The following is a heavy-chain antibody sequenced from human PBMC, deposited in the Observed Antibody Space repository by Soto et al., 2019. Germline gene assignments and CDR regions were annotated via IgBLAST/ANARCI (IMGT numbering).Heavy chain of an antibody. CDR2: IYFTGST. CDR1: GASINSGGYY. V-gene: IGHV4-31*03. Sequence: QVQLQESGPGLVKPSQTLSLTCTVSGASINSGGYYWSWIRQLPGKGLEWIGYIYFTGSTYYNPSLESRVTISLDTSQNQVSLKLSSVTAADTAVYDCASGNAWEVLLAYWGQGTLVTVSS. J-gene: IGHJ4*02. CDR3: ASGNAWEVLLAY. D-gene: IGHD1-26*01.